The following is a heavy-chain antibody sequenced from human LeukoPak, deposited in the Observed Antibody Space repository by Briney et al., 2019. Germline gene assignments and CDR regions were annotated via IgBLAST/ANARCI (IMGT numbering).Heavy chain of an antibody. CDR3: ARDPDYYDSSGYYNL. Sequence: GRSLRLSCAASGFTFSSYAMHWVRQAPGKGPEWVAVISYDGSNKYYADSVKGRFTISRDNSKNTLYLQMNSLRAEDTAVYYCARDPDYYDSSGYYNLWGQGTLVTVSS. J-gene: IGHJ5*02. V-gene: IGHV3-30*04. CDR1: GFTFSSYA. CDR2: ISYDGSNK. D-gene: IGHD3-22*01.